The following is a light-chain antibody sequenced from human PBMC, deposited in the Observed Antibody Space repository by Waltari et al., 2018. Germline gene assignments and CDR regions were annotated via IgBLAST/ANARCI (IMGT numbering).Light chain of an antibody. CDR1: QSVGSK. J-gene: IGKJ1*01. V-gene: IGKV3-15*01. Sequence: EIVMTQSPATLSVSPGEGATLSCRASQSVGSKLAWYQQKPGQAPRLLIYGASTRATGIPARFSGSGSGTEFTLTISSLQSEDFAVYYCHQYNNWPRTFGQGTKVEIK. CDR2: GAS. CDR3: HQYNNWPRT.